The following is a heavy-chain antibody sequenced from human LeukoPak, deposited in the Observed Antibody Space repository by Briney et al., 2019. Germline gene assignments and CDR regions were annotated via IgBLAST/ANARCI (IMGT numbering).Heavy chain of an antibody. D-gene: IGHD3-3*01. CDR2: THYSGSS. J-gene: IGHJ5*02. CDR3: AREGRDFWSGSRGWFDP. Sequence: SQTLSLTCTVSGASISSDDYYWSWIRQPPGKGLKWIAYTHYSGSSFYNPSLKGRITISVDTSKNQFSLRLSSVTAADTAVYYCAREGRDFWSGSRGWFDPWGQGTLVTVSS. V-gene: IGHV4-30-4*01. CDR1: GASISSDDYY.